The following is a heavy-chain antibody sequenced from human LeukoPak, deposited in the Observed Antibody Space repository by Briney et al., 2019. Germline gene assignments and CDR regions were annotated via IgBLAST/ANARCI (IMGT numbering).Heavy chain of an antibody. CDR3: AKKVGATNY. CDR2: ISGSGGST. J-gene: IGHJ4*02. Sequence: SYXXXWVRQAPGXXLEWVSAISGSGGSTYYADSVKGRFTISRDNSKNTLYLQMNSLRAEDTAVYYCAKKVGATNYWGQGTLVTVSS. V-gene: IGHV3-23*01. CDR1: SYX. D-gene: IGHD1-26*01.